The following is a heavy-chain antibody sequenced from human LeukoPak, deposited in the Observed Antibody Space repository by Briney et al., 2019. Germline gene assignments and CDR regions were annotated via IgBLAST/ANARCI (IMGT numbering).Heavy chain of an antibody. V-gene: IGHV3-23*01. J-gene: IGHJ6*04. CDR1: GFTFSSYA. CDR2: ISGSGGSI. CDR3: ASPHPYVNGWYGV. Sequence: PGGSLRLSCAASGFTFSSYAMSWVRQAPGKGLEWVSGISGSGGSIYYADSVKGRFTISRDNSKNTLYLQMNSLRADDTAVYYCASPHPYVNGWYGVWGKGTTVTVSS. D-gene: IGHD6-19*01.